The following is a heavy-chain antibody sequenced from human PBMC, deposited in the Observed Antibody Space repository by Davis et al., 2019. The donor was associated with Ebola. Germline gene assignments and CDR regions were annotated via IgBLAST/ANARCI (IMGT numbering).Heavy chain of an antibody. D-gene: IGHD5-12*01. CDR3: AKRVSEGSGRYYYYMDV. CDR1: GFTFSHYR. CDR2: ISDSDTGHT. Sequence: GESLKISCGASGFTFSHYRMNWVRQAPGKGLEWVSTISDSDTGHTHYADSVRGRFTISRDDSKNTLYLQMNSLRAEDTAVYYCAKRVSEGSGRYYYYMDVWGKGTTVTVSS. V-gene: IGHV3-23*01. J-gene: IGHJ6*03.